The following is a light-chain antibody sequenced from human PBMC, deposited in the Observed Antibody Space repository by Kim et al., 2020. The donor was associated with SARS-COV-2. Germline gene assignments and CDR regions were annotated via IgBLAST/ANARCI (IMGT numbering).Light chain of an antibody. CDR1: SGSIASNY. Sequence: NFMLTQPHSVSESPGKTVTISCTRSSGSIASNYVQWYQQRPGSSPTTVIYEDNQRPSGVPDGFSGSIDSSSNSASLTISGLKTEDEADYYCQSYDSSNPHWVFGGGTQLTVL. CDR2: EDN. V-gene: IGLV6-57*01. CDR3: QSYDSSNPHWV. J-gene: IGLJ3*02.